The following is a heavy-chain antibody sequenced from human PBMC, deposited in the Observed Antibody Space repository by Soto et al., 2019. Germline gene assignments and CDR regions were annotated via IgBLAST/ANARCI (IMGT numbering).Heavy chain of an antibody. V-gene: IGHV3-7*03. J-gene: IGHJ4*02. CDR1: GITFSRHW. Sequence: FLRLSCAASGITFSRHWMTWVRQAPGKGLEWVANINEDGSEKFYVDSVKGRFTISRDNAKNSLFLQMSDLRAEDTAVYYCASSPSDVRYYGVFDYWGQGTVVTVYS. CDR3: ASSPSDVRYYGVFDY. CDR2: INEDGSEK. D-gene: IGHD3-3*01.